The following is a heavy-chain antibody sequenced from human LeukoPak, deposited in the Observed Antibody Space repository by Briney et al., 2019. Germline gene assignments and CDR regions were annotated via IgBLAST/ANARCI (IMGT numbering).Heavy chain of an antibody. D-gene: IGHD3-3*01. CDR1: GGSISSYY. V-gene: IGHV4-59*01. J-gene: IGHJ6*02. CDR3: ARGLYYDFWSGYWMDV. CDR2: IYYSGST. Sequence: SETLSLTCTVSGGSISSYYWSWIRQPPGKGLEWIGYIYYSGSTNYNPSLKSRVTISVDTSKNQFSLKLSSVTAADTAVYYCARGLYYDFWSGYWMDVWGQGTTVTVSS.